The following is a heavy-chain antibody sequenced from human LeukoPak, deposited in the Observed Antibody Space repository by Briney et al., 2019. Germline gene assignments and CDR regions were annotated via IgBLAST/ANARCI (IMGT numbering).Heavy chain of an antibody. D-gene: IGHD6-19*01. Sequence: ASVKVSCKASGYTFTSYGISWVRQAPGQGLEWMGWISAYNGNTNYAQKLQGRVTMTTDTSTSTAHMELRSLRSDDTAVYYCARGGSSGWRTPNDDYWGQGTLVTVSS. CDR3: ARGGSSGWRTPNDDY. CDR1: GYTFTSYG. J-gene: IGHJ4*02. V-gene: IGHV1-18*01. CDR2: ISAYNGNT.